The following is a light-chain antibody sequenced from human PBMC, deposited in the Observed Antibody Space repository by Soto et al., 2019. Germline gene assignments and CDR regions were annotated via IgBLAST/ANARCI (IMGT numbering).Light chain of an antibody. J-gene: IGKJ4*01. V-gene: IGKV1-9*01. CDR3: QQHNSYPLT. CDR2: AAS. Sequence: DIQLTQSPSFLSASVGDRVTITCRASQGISSCLAWYQQKPGKAPKLLIYAASTLQGGVPSRFSGSGSGTEFTLTISSLQPEDFATYYCQQHNSYPLTFGGGTKVEIK. CDR1: QGISSC.